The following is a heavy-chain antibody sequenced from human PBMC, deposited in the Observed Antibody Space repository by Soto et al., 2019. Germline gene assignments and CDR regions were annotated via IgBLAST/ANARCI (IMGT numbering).Heavy chain of an antibody. CDR2: VYSGGTT. J-gene: IGHJ4*02. V-gene: IGHV3-53*01. CDR1: WFAVSNNY. CDR3: ARAGSPFDSDSSGYWGFDH. D-gene: IGHD3-22*01. Sequence: GGSLRLSCVASWFAVSNNYMNWVRQAPGKGLEWVSVVYSGGTTYYADSVRGRFTVSRDDSQNTLFLQMSSLRAEDTAVYYCARAGSPFDSDSSGYWGFDHWGQGTLVTVSS.